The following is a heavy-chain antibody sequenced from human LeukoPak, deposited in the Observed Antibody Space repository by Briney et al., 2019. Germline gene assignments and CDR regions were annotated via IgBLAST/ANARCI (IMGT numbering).Heavy chain of an antibody. CDR1: GFTFSSYG. D-gene: IGHD2-2*01. CDR3: ARYLGYCSSTSCYYFDY. V-gene: IGHV3-30*03. Sequence: GGSLRLSCAASGFTFSSYGMHWVRQAPGKGLEWVAVISYDGSNKYYADSVKGRFTISRDNAKNSLYLQMNSLRAEDTAVYYCARYLGYCSSTSCYYFDYWGQGTLVTVSS. CDR2: ISYDGSNK. J-gene: IGHJ4*02.